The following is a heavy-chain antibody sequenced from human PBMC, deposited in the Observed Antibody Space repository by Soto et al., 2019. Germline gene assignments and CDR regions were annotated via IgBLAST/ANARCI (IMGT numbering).Heavy chain of an antibody. CDR1: GFSLTTSGVG. Sequence: QLTLNESGPTVVRPTETLTLTCRFSGFSLTTSGVGVGWIRQSPGKAPEWLALIYWDDDKRYSASLKSRLTINKDTSKPQVVLTVSDLDPTDTATYYCAHRVLRTVFGLVTTTAIYFDFWGQGTPVAVSS. CDR2: IYWDDDK. V-gene: IGHV2-5*02. D-gene: IGHD3-3*01. J-gene: IGHJ4*02. CDR3: AHRVLRTVFGLVTTTAIYFDF.